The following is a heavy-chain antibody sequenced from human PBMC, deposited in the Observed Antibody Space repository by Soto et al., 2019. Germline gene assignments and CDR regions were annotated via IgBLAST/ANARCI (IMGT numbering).Heavy chain of an antibody. CDR3: ARTGDIVVVGDFYYGMDV. CDR1: GGTFDTYA. J-gene: IGHJ6*02. Sequence: VQLVQSGAEVKMPGSSVKVSCTASGGTFDTYALSWVRQAPGQGLEWLGGIIPIFTKPTYARKFQGRITITADESTTTVYLDLSRLTSDDTAVYYCARTGDIVVVGDFYYGMDVWGQGSTGIVSS. D-gene: IGHD2-2*01. CDR2: IIPIFTKP. V-gene: IGHV1-69*01.